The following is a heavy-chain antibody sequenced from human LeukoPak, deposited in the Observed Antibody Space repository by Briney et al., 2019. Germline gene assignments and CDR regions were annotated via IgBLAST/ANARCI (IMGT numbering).Heavy chain of an antibody. D-gene: IGHD3-10*01. CDR3: ARHRARGYFDY. Sequence: SETLSLTCTVSGGSISSYYWSWIRQPPGKGLEWIGYIYYSGSTNYNPSLKSRVTISVDTPKNQFSLKLSSVTAADTAVYYCARHRARGYFDYWGQGTLVTVSS. CDR1: GGSISSYY. V-gene: IGHV4-59*08. J-gene: IGHJ4*02. CDR2: IYYSGST.